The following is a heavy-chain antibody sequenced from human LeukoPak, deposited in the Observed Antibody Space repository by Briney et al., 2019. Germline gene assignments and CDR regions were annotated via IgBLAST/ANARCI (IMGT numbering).Heavy chain of an antibody. J-gene: IGHJ5*02. CDR2: ISNSGTAK. D-gene: IGHD3/OR15-3a*01. CDR1: GFTFSDYY. Sequence: GGSLRLSCAASGFTFSDYYMTWIRQAPGKGLGWVSYISNSGTAKYYADSAKGRFTISRDNAKNSLYLQLNSLRADDTAVYYCARRVIRGLNGWFDPWGQGTLVTVSS. V-gene: IGHV3-11*01. CDR3: ARRVIRGLNGWFDP.